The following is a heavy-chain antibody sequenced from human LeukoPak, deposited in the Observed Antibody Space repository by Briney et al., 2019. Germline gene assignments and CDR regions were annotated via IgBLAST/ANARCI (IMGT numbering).Heavy chain of an antibody. CDR3: ARDSSYYDSSGYWSY. Sequence: GGSLGLSCQASGLPFDVYGRSWVRQPQGKGLGWVPGINWNGGSTGYADSVKGRFTISRDNAKNSLYLQMNSLRAEDTALYYCARDSSYYDSSGYWSYWGQGTLVTVSS. J-gene: IGHJ4*02. CDR1: GLPFDVYG. V-gene: IGHV3-20*04. CDR2: INWNGGST. D-gene: IGHD3-22*01.